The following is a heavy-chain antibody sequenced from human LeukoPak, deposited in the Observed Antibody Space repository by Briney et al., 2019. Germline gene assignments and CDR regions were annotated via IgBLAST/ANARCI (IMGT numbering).Heavy chain of an antibody. D-gene: IGHD1-26*01. CDR1: GFTFSDYY. CDR2: ISSSGSTI. J-gene: IGHJ4*02. V-gene: IGHV3-11*04. CDR3: ARGRVGATKADNY. Sequence: TGGSLRLSCAASGFTFSDYYMSWIRQAPGKGLEWVSYISSSGSTIYYADSVKGRFTISRDNAKDSLYLQMNSLRAEDTAVYYCARGRVGATKADNYWGQGTLVTVSS.